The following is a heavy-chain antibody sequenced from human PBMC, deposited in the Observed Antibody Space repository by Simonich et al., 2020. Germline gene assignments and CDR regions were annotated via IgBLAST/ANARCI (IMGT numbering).Heavy chain of an antibody. V-gene: IGHV1-2*02. CDR3: ARVSGGTAMVTSTFDI. D-gene: IGHD5-18*01. Sequence: QVQLVQSGAEVKKPGASVKVSCKASGYTFTGYYMHWVQQAPGQGLECMGGINPNSGGKNYAQKLQGRVTMTRDTSISTAYMELSRLRSDDTAVYYCARVSGGTAMVTSTFDIWGQGTMVTVSS. J-gene: IGHJ3*02. CDR2: INPNSGGK. CDR1: GYTFTGYY.